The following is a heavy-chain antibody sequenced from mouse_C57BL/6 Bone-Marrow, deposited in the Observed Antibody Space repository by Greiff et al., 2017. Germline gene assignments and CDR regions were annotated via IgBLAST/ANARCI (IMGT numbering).Heavy chain of an antibody. J-gene: IGHJ2*01. CDR1: GYTFTSYW. CDR2: IDPSDSDT. V-gene: IGHV1-50*01. Sequence: QVQLQQPGAELVKPGASVKLSCKASGYTFTSYWMQWVKQRPGQGLEWIGEIDPSDSDTNYNQKFKGKATLTVDTSSSTAYMQLSSLTSEDSAVYYCARISEYYFDYWGQGTTLTVSS. CDR3: ARISEYYFDY.